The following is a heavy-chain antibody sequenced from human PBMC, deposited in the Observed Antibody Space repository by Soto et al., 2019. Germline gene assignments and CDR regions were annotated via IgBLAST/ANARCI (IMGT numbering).Heavy chain of an antibody. D-gene: IGHD1-1*01. CDR3: ARSRYLTYYMDV. Sequence: PSETLSLTCTVSGGSISSSSYYWGWIRQPPGKGLEWIGSIYYSGSTYYNPSLKSRVTISVDTSKNQFSLKLSSVTAADTAVYYCARSRYLTYYMDVWGKGTTVTVSS. CDR2: IYYSGST. J-gene: IGHJ6*03. V-gene: IGHV4-39*01. CDR1: GGSISSSSYY.